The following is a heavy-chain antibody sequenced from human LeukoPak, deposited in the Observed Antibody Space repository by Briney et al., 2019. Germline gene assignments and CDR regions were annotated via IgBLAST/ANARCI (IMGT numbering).Heavy chain of an antibody. CDR3: AKEQTSSGFFDY. CDR2: ISGSGTRT. CDR1: GFTFTNYA. Sequence: GGSLRLSCAASGFTFTNYAMSWVRQAPGKGLEWVSAISGSGTRTYYAHSVKGRFTISRDNSKSTLYLQMNSLRAEDRAVYYCAKEQTSSGFFDYWGQGTLVTVSS. D-gene: IGHD2-2*01. V-gene: IGHV3-23*01. J-gene: IGHJ4*02.